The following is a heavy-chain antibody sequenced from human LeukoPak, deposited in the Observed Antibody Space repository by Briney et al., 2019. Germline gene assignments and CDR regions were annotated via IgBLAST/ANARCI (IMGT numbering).Heavy chain of an antibody. CDR3: ARSTIQLWSDY. CDR1: GYTFTSYY. J-gene: IGHJ4*02. Sequence: ASVKVSCKASGYTFTSYYMHWVRQAPGQGLEWMGIINPSGGSTSYAQEFQGRVTMTRDMSTSTVYMELSSLRSEDTAVYYCARSTIQLWSDYWGQGTLVTVSS. D-gene: IGHD5-18*01. CDR2: INPSGGST. V-gene: IGHV1-46*01.